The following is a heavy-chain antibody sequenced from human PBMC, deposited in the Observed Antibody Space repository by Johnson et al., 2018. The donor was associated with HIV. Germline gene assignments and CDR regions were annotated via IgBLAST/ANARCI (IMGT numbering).Heavy chain of an antibody. CDR1: GFTFSSYW. D-gene: IGHD6-6*01. Sequence: VQLVESGGGVVQPGRSLRVSCGASGFTFSSYWMHWVRQAPGKGLVWVSRINSDGTTTNYADSVKGRFTISRDKAKNTLHLQMNSLRAEETAVYFCASEVEYSIVGGDWGQGTVVTVAS. V-gene: IGHV3-74*02. CDR3: ASEVEYSIVGGD. J-gene: IGHJ3*01. CDR2: INSDGTTT.